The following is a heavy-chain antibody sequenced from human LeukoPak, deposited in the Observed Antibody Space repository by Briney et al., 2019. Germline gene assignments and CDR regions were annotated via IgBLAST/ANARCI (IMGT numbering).Heavy chain of an antibody. CDR3: ARVEVPRDINDWYFDL. Sequence: SETLSLTCTVSGYSIAHGCFWALIRQPPGGGLEWIGSVYHSGTTCYNPSLKSRITTSVDTSKHQFSLKLKLVTAADTAVYYCARVEVPRDINDWYFDLWGRGTLVTVSS. CDR1: GYSIAHGCF. J-gene: IGHJ2*01. V-gene: IGHV4-38-2*02. D-gene: IGHD2-15*01. CDR2: VYHSGTT.